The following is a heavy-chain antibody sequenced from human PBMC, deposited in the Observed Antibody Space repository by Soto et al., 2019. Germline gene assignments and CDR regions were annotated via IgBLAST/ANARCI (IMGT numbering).Heavy chain of an antibody. CDR3: PGGDHYSFHYYGRDV. CDR1: VGSISSYQ. Sequence: LATLPLTCSVSVGSISSYQWTWIRQPPGKGLEWIGQINHSGGTNSNPYLKSRVTILVDTSKNQCSLNLYSVTAADTAVYYSPGGDHYSFHYYGRDVSGQGTTVT. D-gene: IGHD5-18*01. J-gene: IGHJ6*02. V-gene: IGHV4-34*01. CDR2: INHSGGT.